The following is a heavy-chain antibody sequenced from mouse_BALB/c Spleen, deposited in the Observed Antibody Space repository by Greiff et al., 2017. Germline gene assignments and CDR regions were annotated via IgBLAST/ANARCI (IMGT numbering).Heavy chain of an antibody. V-gene: IGHV6-6*02. Sequence: DVMLVESGGGLVQPGGSMKLSCVASGFTFSNYWMNWVRQSPEKGLEWVAEIRLKSNNYATHYAESVKGRFTISRDDSKSSVYLQMNNLRAEDTGIYYCTRPGYGTGFAYWGQGTLVTVSA. CDR1: GFTFSNYW. CDR2: IRLKSNNYAT. D-gene: IGHD2-10*02. J-gene: IGHJ3*01. CDR3: TRPGYGTGFAY.